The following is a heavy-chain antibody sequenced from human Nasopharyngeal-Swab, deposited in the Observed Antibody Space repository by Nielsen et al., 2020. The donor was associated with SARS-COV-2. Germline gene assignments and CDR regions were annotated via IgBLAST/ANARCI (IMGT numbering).Heavy chain of an antibody. CDR3: ARGPEYYDFWSGYPGDAFDI. J-gene: IGHJ3*02. Sequence: SETLSLTCTVSGGSISSYYWSWIRHPAGKGLEWIGHIYTSGSTNYNPSLKSRVTMSVDTSKNQYSLKLISVNAADTAVYYCARGPEYYDFWSGYPGDAFDIWGQGTMVTVSS. CDR2: IYTSGST. D-gene: IGHD3-3*01. V-gene: IGHV4-4*07. CDR1: GGSISSYY.